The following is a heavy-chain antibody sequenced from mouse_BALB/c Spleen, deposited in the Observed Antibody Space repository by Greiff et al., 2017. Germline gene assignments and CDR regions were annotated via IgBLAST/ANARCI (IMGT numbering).Heavy chain of an antibody. V-gene: IGHV14-3*02. D-gene: IGHD1-1*01. Sequence: EVKLLESGAELVKPGASVKLSCTASGFNIKDTYMHWVKQRPEQGLEWIGRIDPANGNTKYDPKFQGKATITADTSSNTAYLQLSSLTSEDTAVYYCARSLYGSSLDYWGQGTTLTVSS. J-gene: IGHJ2*01. CDR3: ARSLYGSSLDY. CDR1: GFNIKDTY. CDR2: IDPANGNT.